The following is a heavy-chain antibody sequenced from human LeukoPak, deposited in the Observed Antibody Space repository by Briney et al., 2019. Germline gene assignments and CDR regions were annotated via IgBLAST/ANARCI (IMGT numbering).Heavy chain of an antibody. CDR2: ISSSSSYI. V-gene: IGHV3-21*01. D-gene: IGHD3-22*01. CDR1: GFTFSSNS. Sequence: PGGSLRLSCAASGFTFSSNSMSWVRQDPGSGLEWVSSISSSSSYIYYADSGKGRFTISRDNAKDSLYLQMNSLRAEDTAVYYCARANTMIVVANDYWGQGTLVTVSS. CDR3: ARANTMIVVANDY. J-gene: IGHJ4*02.